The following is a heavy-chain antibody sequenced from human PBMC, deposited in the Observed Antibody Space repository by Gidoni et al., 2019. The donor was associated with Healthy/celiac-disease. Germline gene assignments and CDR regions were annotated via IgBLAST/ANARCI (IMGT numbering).Heavy chain of an antibody. CDR2: IYSGGST. CDR3: ARDSSDYYFDY. D-gene: IGHD6-6*01. CDR1: GFTVSSNY. Sequence: EVPLVDSGGGLIQPGGSLRLSCAASGFTVSSNYMSWVRQAPGKGLEWVSVIYSGGSTYYADSVKGRFTISRDNSKNTLYLQMNSLRAEDTAVYYCARDSSDYYFDYWGQGTLVTVSS. V-gene: IGHV3-53*01. J-gene: IGHJ4*02.